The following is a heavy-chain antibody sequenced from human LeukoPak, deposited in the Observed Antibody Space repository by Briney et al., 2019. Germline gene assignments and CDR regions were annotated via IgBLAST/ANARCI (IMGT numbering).Heavy chain of an antibody. J-gene: IGHJ4*02. D-gene: IGHD6-19*01. CDR2: IYYTGAT. V-gene: IGHV4-59*08. CDR3: AKYGNSGWVIDN. CDR1: GGSIGTNY. Sequence: SETLSLTCTVSGGSIGTNYWTWIRQPPGQGLEYIGYIYYTGATNYSPSLKSRVTISVDTSKNQFSLKLTSVTAADTAVYFCAKYGNSGWVIDNWGQGTLVTVSS.